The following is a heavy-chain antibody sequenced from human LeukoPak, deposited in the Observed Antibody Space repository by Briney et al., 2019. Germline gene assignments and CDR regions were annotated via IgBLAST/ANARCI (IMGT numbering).Heavy chain of an antibody. V-gene: IGHV3-7*05. CDR2: IKQDGSEK. D-gene: IGHD5-24*01. Sequence: GGPLRLSCAASGFTFSSYWMGWVRQAPGKGLEWVANIKQDGSEKYYMDFLKGRFTISRDNAKNSLYLQMNSLRAEDTAVYYCATATGYRFDSWGQGTLVTVSS. CDR1: GFTFSSYW. J-gene: IGHJ4*02. CDR3: ATATGYRFDS.